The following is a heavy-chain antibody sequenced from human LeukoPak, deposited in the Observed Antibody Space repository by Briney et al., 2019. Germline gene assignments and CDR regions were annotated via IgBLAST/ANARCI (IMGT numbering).Heavy chain of an antibody. V-gene: IGHV3-23*01. D-gene: IGHD1-26*01. Sequence: GGSLRLSCAASGFTFSSYAMSWVRQAPGKGLEWVSAISGSGGSTYYADSVKGRFTISRDNAKNSLYLQMNSLRAEDTAVYYCARGTPLPHTYYYGMDVWGQGTTVTVSS. CDR2: ISGSGGST. J-gene: IGHJ6*02. CDR1: GFTFSSYA. CDR3: ARGTPLPHTYYYGMDV.